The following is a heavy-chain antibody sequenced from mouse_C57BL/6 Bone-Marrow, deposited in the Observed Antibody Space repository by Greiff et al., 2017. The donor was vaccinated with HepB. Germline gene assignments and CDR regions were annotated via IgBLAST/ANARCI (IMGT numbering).Heavy chain of an antibody. Sequence: QVQLQQPGAELVKPGASVKLSCKASGYTFTSYWMHWVKQRPGQGLEWIGMIHPNSGSTNYNEKFKSKATLTVDKSSSTAYMQLSSLTSEDSAVYYFASYYYGSSFYFDYWGQGTTLTVSS. CDR3: ASYYYGSSFYFDY. V-gene: IGHV1-64*01. D-gene: IGHD1-1*01. J-gene: IGHJ2*01. CDR1: GYTFTSYW. CDR2: IHPNSGST.